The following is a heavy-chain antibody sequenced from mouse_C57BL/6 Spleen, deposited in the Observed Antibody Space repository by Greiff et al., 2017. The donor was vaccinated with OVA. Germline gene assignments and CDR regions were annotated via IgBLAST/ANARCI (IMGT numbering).Heavy chain of an antibody. CDR3: ARDGYDFAY. D-gene: IGHD2-2*01. CDR1: GFNIKDYY. J-gene: IGHJ3*01. Sequence: VQLQQSGAELVKPGASVKLSCTASGFNIKDYYMPWVKQRTEQGLEWIGRIDPEDGETKYAPKFQGKTTITADTSSSTAYLQLSSLTTEDTAVYYCARDGYDFAYWGQGTLVTVST. V-gene: IGHV14-2*01. CDR2: IDPEDGET.